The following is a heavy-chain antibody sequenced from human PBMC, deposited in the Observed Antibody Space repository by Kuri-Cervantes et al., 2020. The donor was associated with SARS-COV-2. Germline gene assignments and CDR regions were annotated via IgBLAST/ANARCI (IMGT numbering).Heavy chain of an antibody. CDR2: IYPGDSDT. CDR3: ARSDIFDL. D-gene: IGHD3-9*01. V-gene: IGHV5-51*01. CDR1: GYSFTSYW. J-gene: IGHJ5*02. Sequence: GESLKISCKGSGYSFTSYWIGWVRQMPGKGLEWMGIIYPGDSDTRYSPSFQGQVTISADKSIQTAFLHWNSLKASDTAMYYCARSDIFDLWGQGTLVTVSS.